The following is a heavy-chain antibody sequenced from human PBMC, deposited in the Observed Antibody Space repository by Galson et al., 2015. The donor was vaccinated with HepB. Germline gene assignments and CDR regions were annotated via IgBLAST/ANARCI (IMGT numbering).Heavy chain of an antibody. V-gene: IGHV3-15*07. CDR1: DFSFTSAW. D-gene: IGHD3/OR15-3a*01. Sequence: SLRLSCAASDFSFTSAWMNWVRQAPGKGLEWVGRIKSKLEGGTIEYTAPVKGRFVNSRDDSKKVLYLQMNRLKMEDTGVYYCASHGRDWLSTYWYLDVWGRGTPVTVSS. CDR2: IKSKLEGGTI. CDR3: ASHGRDWLSTYWYLDV. J-gene: IGHJ2*01.